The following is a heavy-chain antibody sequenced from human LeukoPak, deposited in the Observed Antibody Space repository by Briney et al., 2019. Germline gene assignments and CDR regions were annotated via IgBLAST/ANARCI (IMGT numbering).Heavy chain of an antibody. CDR1: GFTFSSYS. Sequence: GGSLRLSCTASGFTFSSYSMNWVRQAPGKGLEWVSYISSRSSTIYSADSVKGRFTISRDNAKNSLYLQMNSLRAEDTALYHCARDQADYGSGIFRWFDPWGQGTLVTVSS. CDR2: ISSRSSTI. V-gene: IGHV3-48*01. J-gene: IGHJ5*02. D-gene: IGHD3-10*01. CDR3: ARDQADYGSGIFRWFDP.